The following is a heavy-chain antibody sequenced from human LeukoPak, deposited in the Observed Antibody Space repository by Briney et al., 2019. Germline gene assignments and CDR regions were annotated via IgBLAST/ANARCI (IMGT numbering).Heavy chain of an antibody. CDR3: ARDQVGRYSSSSN. CDR1: GGTFSSYA. Sequence: SVKVSCKASGGTFSSYAISWVRQAPGQGLEWMGRIIPILGIANYAQKFQGRVTMTTDTSTSTAYMELRSLRSDDTAVYYCARDQVGRYSSSSNWGQGTLVTVSS. CDR2: IIPILGIA. D-gene: IGHD6-13*01. V-gene: IGHV1-69*04. J-gene: IGHJ4*02.